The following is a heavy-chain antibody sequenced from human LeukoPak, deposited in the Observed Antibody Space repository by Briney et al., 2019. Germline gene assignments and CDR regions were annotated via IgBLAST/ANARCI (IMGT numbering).Heavy chain of an antibody. CDR3: SCTLYIAAAPGGFDY. D-gene: IGHD6-13*01. CDR2: INPKNAGT. J-gene: IGHJ4*02. Sequence: ASVKVSCKASGYTFTCHYIHWVRQAPGQGLEWMGWINPKNAGTNYAQKFQGRVTMTRDTSTGTAYMELSRLRSDDSAVYYCSCTLYIAAAPGGFDYWGQGTLVAVSS. CDR1: GYTFTCHY. V-gene: IGHV1-2*02.